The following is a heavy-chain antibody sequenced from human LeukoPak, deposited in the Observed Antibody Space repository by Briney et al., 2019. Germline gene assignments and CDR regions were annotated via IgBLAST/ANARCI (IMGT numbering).Heavy chain of an antibody. Sequence: PGGSLRLSCAASGFTFSSYDMHWVRQATGKGLEWVSAIGTAGDPYYPGSVKGRFTISRENAKNSSYLQMNSLRAGDTAVYYCAREATDGSGSYYLDYWGQGTLVTVSS. CDR1: GFTFSSYD. V-gene: IGHV3-13*05. J-gene: IGHJ4*02. CDR3: AREATDGSGSYYLDY. CDR2: IGTAGDP. D-gene: IGHD3-10*01.